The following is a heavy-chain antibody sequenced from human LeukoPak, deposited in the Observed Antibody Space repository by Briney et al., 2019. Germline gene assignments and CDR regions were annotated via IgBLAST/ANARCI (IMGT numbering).Heavy chain of an antibody. CDR2: INQDGSEK. V-gene: IGHV3-7*03. CDR1: GFTFTTYW. CDR3: ARAVTSTEGY. J-gene: IGHJ4*02. Sequence: PGESLRLSCAASGFTFTTYWMTWVRQSPGKGLEWVASINQDGSEKYYVDSVKGRFTISRDNAQKSLYLEMKSLSAKDTAVYYCARAVTSTEGYWGQGTLVTVSS.